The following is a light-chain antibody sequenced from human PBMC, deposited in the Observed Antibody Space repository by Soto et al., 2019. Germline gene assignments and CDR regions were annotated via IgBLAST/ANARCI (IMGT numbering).Light chain of an antibody. CDR3: QQFSSYPLT. Sequence: EIVLTQSPVTLSLSPGERATLSCRASESVNSAYLAWYQHRPAQAPRLLIYGASSRATGVPDRFSGSGSGTEFTLTITRLEPADFALYYCQQFSSYPLTFGGGTKVDIK. CDR2: GAS. V-gene: IGKV3-20*01. J-gene: IGKJ4*01. CDR1: ESVNSAY.